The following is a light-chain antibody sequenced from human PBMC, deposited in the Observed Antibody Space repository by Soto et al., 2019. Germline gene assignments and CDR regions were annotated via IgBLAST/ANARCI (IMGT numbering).Light chain of an antibody. J-gene: IGKJ1*01. CDR2: GVS. Sequence: DIHMTQSTSTLSVSVGDRVTITCRASQSFSSWVAWYQQKPGKAPKLLIYGVSSLKGGVPSRFSGSASGTEFTLTISSLQPDDFATYYCQQYNTYPPTFGQGTKVDIK. CDR3: QQYNTYPPT. CDR1: QSFSSW. V-gene: IGKV1-5*01.